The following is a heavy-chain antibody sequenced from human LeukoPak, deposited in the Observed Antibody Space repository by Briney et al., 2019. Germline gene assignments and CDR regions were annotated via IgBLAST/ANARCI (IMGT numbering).Heavy chain of an antibody. J-gene: IGHJ5*02. V-gene: IGHV6-1*01. CDR3: ARGIPYNYDTSYLKFDP. CDR1: GDSVSSNSAA. Sequence: SQTLSLTCAISGDSVSSNSAAWNWIRQSASRGLEWLGRTYYRSKWYNDYAVSVKSRITINPDTSKNQFFLQLNSVTPEDTAVYYCARGIPYNYDTSYLKFDPWGQGTLITVSS. CDR2: TYYRSKWYN. D-gene: IGHD3-22*01.